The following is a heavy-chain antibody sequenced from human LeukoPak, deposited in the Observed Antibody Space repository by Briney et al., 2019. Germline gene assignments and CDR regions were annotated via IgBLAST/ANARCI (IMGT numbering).Heavy chain of an antibody. CDR2: MNPNSGNT. CDR1: GYTFTSCD. D-gene: IGHD5-18*01. V-gene: IGHV1-8*01. CDR3: ATGYSYGYFYYYYGMDV. J-gene: IGHJ6*02. Sequence: SSMKFSCKASGYTFTSCDINRLRQATGQGLEWMGWMNPNSGNTGYAQKFQGRVTMTRNTSISTAYMELSSMRSEDTAVYYCATGYSYGYFYYYYGMDVWGQGATVTVSS.